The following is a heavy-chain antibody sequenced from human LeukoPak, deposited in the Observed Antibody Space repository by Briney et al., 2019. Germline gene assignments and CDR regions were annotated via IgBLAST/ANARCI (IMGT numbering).Heavy chain of an antibody. J-gene: IGHJ4*02. CDR3: ASFAARLAGY. Sequence: NPSETLSLTCAVYGGSFSGYYWSWIRQPPGKGLEWIGEINHSGSTNYNPSLKSRVTISVDTSKNQFSLKLSSVTAADTAVYYCASFAARLAGYWGQGTLVTVSS. D-gene: IGHD6-6*01. V-gene: IGHV4-34*01. CDR1: GGSFSGYY. CDR2: INHSGST.